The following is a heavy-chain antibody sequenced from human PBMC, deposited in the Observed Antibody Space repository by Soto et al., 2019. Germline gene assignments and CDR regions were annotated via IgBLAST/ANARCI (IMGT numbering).Heavy chain of an antibody. D-gene: IGHD4-4*01. Sequence: EVQLVESGGGLVKPGGSLRLSCAASGFTFSSYSMNWVRQAPGKGLEWVSSISSSSSYIYYADSVKGRCTISRDNAKNALDLQMNSLRAEYTAVYYCARDRYRWSHSYYGMDVWGQGTTVTVSS. J-gene: IGHJ6*02. CDR1: GFTFSSYS. CDR2: ISSSSSYI. V-gene: IGHV3-21*01. CDR3: ARDRYRWSHSYYGMDV.